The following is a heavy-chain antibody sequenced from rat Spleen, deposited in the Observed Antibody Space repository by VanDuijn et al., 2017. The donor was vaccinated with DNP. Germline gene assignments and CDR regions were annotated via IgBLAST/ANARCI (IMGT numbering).Heavy chain of an antibody. CDR1: GYSITSNY. CDR3: ARSDYYGSYRPFTY. V-gene: IGHV3-1*01. Sequence: EVQLQESGPGLVKPSQSLSLTCSVTGYSITSNYWGWIRKFPGNKMEWIGHISNSGTITYNPSLKSRISITRDTSRNQFFLQLNSVTTEDTAIYYCARSDYYGSYRPFTYWGQGTLVTVSS. D-gene: IGHD1-2*01. CDR2: ISNSGTI. J-gene: IGHJ3*01.